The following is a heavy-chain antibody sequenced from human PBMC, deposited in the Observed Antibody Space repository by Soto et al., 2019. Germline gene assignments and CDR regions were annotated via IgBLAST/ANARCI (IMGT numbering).Heavy chain of an antibody. CDR3: ARDYSPRSDLDYFDY. CDR2: ISYDGSNK. CDR1: GFTFSSYA. J-gene: IGHJ4*02. V-gene: IGHV3-30-3*01. Sequence: QVQLVESGGGVVQPGRSLRLSCAASGFTFSSYAMHWVRQAPGKGLEWVAVISYDGSNKYYADSVKGRFTISRDNSKNTRYLQMNSLRANDTAVYYCARDYSPRSDLDYFDYWGRRTLVTVSS. D-gene: IGHD5-12*01.